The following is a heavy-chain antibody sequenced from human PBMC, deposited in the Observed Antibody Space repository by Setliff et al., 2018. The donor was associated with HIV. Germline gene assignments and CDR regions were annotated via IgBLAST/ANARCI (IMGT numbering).Heavy chain of an antibody. D-gene: IGHD1-26*01. CDR1: GYTFTGYY. CDR3: ARVLSDGSFYVY. V-gene: IGHV1-2*02. CDR2: INPNSGGA. J-gene: IGHJ4*02. Sequence: ASVKVSCKASGYTFTGYYMHWVRQAPGQGLEWMGWINPNSGGANYAQKFQGRVTMTTDTSTSTAYMELRSLRSDDTAVYYCARVLSDGSFYVYWGQGTLVTVSS.